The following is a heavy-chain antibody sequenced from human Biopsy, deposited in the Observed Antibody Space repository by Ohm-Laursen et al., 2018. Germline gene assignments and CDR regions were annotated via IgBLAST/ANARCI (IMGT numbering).Heavy chain of an antibody. D-gene: IGHD1-26*01. V-gene: IGHV4-59*08. CDR3: ARHAPSYSGSYWRYFDL. CDR2: IYYTGST. CDR1: GGSISSYY. Sequence: SETLSLTCPVSGGSISSYYWSWIRQPPGKGLEWIGYIYYTGSTNHNPSLKSRVTISVETSMNHLSLRLTSVTAADTAVYYCARHAPSYSGSYWRYFDLWGRGTLVTVSS. J-gene: IGHJ2*01.